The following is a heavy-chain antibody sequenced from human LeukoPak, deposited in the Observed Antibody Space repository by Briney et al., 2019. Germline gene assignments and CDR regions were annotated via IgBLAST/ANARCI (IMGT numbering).Heavy chain of an antibody. J-gene: IGHJ4*02. CDR3: AKDPRFYGRAWTGYFDY. V-gene: IGHV3-30*02. Sequence: PGGSLRLSCAASGFTFSNSGMHWVRQAPGKGLEWVALIRFDGSNDFYADSVKGRFTISRDNSKNTLYLQMNTLRTEDTAVYYCAKDPRFYGRAWTGYFDYWGQGTLVTVSS. CDR2: IRFDGSND. D-gene: IGHD3/OR15-3a*01. CDR1: GFTFSNSG.